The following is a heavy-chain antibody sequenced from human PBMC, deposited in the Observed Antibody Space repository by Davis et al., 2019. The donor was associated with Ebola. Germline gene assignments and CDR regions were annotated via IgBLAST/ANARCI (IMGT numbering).Heavy chain of an antibody. V-gene: IGHV1-18*01. CDR1: GGTFSSYA. CDR2: ISAYNGNP. J-gene: IGHJ5*02. D-gene: IGHD3-22*01. CDR3: ARAITMIVVGNWFDP. Sequence: AASVKVSCKASGGTFSSYAISWVRQAPGQGLEWMGWISAYNGNPNYAQKLQGRVTMTTDTSTRTAYMELRSLRSDDTAVYYCARAITMIVVGNWFDPWGQGTLVTVSS.